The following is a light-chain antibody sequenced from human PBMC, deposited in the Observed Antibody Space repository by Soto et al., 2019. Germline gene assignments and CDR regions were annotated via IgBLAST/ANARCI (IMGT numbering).Light chain of an antibody. CDR3: QQYGRSPPYT. CDR1: QNFSSSY. Sequence: EIVLTQSPGTLSLSPGERATLSCRASQNFSSSYLVWYQQKPGQAPRLLIYAASSRATGIPDRFSGNGSGTDCTLTISRLEPEDFALYYCQQYGRSPPYTFAQGTKLEIK. V-gene: IGKV3-20*01. CDR2: AAS. J-gene: IGKJ2*01.